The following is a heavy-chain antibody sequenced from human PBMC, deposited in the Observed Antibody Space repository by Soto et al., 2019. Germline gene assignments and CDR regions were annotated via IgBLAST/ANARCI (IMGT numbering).Heavy chain of an antibody. V-gene: IGHV3-9*01. D-gene: IGHD6-19*01. J-gene: IGHJ4*02. CDR3: AKSNNTGWFYFDY. CDR2: TSWNSGSI. CDR1: GFTFDDYG. Sequence: PGGSLRLSCAASGFTFDDYGMHWVRQGPGKCLEWVSGTSWNSGSIGYAEFVKGRFTISRDNAKKSLYLQMNSLRAEHTALYFCAKSNNTGWFYFDYWGQGILVTVSS.